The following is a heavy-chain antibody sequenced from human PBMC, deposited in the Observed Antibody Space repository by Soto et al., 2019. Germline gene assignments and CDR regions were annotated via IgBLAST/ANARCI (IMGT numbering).Heavy chain of an antibody. CDR2: ISSSSSYI. J-gene: IGHJ6*02. V-gene: IGHV3-21*01. Sequence: GGSLRLSCAASGFTFRNYSMNWVRQAPGKGLEWVSSISSSSSYIYYADSVKGRFTISRDNAKNSLYLQMNSLRAEDTAVYYCARAIVLVPAAKDYYYYGMDVWGQGTTVTVSS. CDR1: GFTFRNYS. CDR3: ARAIVLVPAAKDYYYYGMDV. D-gene: IGHD2-2*01.